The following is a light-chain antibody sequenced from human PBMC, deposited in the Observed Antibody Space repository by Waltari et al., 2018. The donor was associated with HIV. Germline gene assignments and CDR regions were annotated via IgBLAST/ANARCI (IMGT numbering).Light chain of an antibody. Sequence: QSVFTQPPSVSAAPGLKVTIACSGSSSNLEKNFVSWYQQLPGAAPRLLIFEDNKRPSGIPYRFYGSKSGTSGTLDITGLQAGDEADYYCGTWDSSLNNWVFGEGTKLTVL. V-gene: IGLV1-51*02. J-gene: IGLJ3*02. CDR1: SSNLEKNF. CDR2: EDN. CDR3: GTWDSSLNNWV.